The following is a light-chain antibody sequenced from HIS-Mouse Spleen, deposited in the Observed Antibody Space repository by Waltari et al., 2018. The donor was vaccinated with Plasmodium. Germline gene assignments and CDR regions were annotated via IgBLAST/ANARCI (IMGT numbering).Light chain of an antibody. CDR2: GAS. J-gene: IGKJ3*01. Sequence: EIVMTQSPATLSVSPGARAPLSCRASQSFSSNLAWYQQKPGQAPRLLIYGASTRATGIPARFSGSGSGTEFTLTISSLQSEDFAVYYCQQYNNWSFTFGPGTKVDIK. V-gene: IGKV3-15*01. CDR3: QQYNNWSFT. CDR1: QSFSSN.